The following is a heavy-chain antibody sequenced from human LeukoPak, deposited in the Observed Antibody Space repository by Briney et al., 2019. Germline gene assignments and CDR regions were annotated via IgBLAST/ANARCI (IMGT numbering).Heavy chain of an antibody. J-gene: IGHJ4*02. D-gene: IGHD3-10*01. V-gene: IGHV1-18*01. CDR2: ISAYNGNT. CDR3: ARITMVRGVIITPPDY. CDR1: GYTFTSYG. Sequence: ASVKVSCKASGYTFTSYGISWVRQAPGQGLEWMGWISAYNGNTNYAQKLQGRVTMTTDTSTSTAYMELRSLRSDDTAAYYCARITMVRGVIITPPDYWGQGTLVTVSS.